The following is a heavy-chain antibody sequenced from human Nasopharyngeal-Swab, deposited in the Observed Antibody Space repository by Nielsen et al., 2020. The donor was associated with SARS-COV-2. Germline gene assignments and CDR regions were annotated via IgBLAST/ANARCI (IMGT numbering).Heavy chain of an antibody. D-gene: IGHD1-26*01. V-gene: IGHV3-30*03. CDR2: ISYDGSNK. CDR3: ARGSGSYKESLFDY. Sequence: GGSLRLSCAASGFTFSSYGMHWVRQAPGKGLEWVAVISYDGSNKYYADSVKGRFTISRDNSKNTLYLQMNSLRAEDTAVYYCARGSGSYKESLFDYWGQGTLVTVSS. J-gene: IGHJ4*02. CDR1: GFTFSSYG.